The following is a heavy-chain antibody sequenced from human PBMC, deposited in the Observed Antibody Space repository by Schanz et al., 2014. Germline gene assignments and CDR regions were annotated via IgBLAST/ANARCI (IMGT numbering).Heavy chain of an antibody. V-gene: IGHV3-66*01. CDR2: ISASGGST. D-gene: IGHD1-1*01. J-gene: IGHJ4*02. CDR1: GFTVSSNH. CDR3: ARGTDWNLHY. Sequence: EGQLAESGGGLVQPGGSLRLSCAVSGFTVSSNHMSWVRQAPGKGLEWVSTISASGGSTYYADSVKGRFTISRDNSKNTVYLQMNSLRAGDTAVYYCARGTDWNLHYWGQGALVTVSS.